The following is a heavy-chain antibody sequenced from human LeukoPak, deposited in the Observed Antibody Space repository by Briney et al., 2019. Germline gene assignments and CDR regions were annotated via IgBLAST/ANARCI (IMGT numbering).Heavy chain of an antibody. J-gene: IGHJ6*02. D-gene: IGHD2/OR15-2a*01. V-gene: IGHV4-59*01. CDR1: GGSIGSYY. Sequence: SETLSLTCTVSGGSIGSYYWSWIRQPPGKGLEWIGYIYYSGSTNYNPSLKSRVTISVDTSKNQFSLKLSSVTAADTAVYYCARTFVPYYYYYGMDVWGQGTTVTVSS. CDR3: ARTFVPYYYYYGMDV. CDR2: IYYSGST.